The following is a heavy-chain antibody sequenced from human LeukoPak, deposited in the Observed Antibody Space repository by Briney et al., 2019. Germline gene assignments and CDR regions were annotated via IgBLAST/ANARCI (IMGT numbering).Heavy chain of an antibody. Sequence: SETLSLTCTVSGGSISSSSYYWGWIRQPPGKGLEWTGSIYYSGSTYYNPSLKSRVTISVDTSKNQFSLKLSSVTAADTAVYYCARHRLRFPGWFDPWGQGTLVTVSS. CDR2: IYYSGST. J-gene: IGHJ5*02. D-gene: IGHD3-3*01. CDR3: ARHRLRFPGWFDP. V-gene: IGHV4-39*01. CDR1: GGSISSSSYY.